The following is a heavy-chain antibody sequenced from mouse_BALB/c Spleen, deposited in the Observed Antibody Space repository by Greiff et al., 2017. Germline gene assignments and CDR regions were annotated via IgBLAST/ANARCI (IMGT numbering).Heavy chain of an antibody. CDR1: GYTFTSYW. CDR2: IDPPDSYT. CDR3: TRLSRDFRPFAY. V-gene: IGHV1S127*01. D-gene: IGHD3-1*01. J-gene: IGHJ3*01. Sequence: QVQLQQPGAELVKPGASVKMSCKASGYTFTSYWMHWVKQRPGQGLEWIGVIDPPDSYTSYNQKFKGKATLTVDTSSSTAYMQLSSLTSEDSAVYYCTRLSRDFRPFAYWGQGTLVTVSA.